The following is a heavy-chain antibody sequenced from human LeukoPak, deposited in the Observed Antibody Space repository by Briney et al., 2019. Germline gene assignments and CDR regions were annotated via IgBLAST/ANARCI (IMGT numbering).Heavy chain of an antibody. V-gene: IGHV5-51*01. Sequence: GESLKISCKAGGSTFTDYWIAWGRPVPGKDLEYMGIVYPGDSDARYWPPFEGQVTISADKSIDTAYLEWSSLGASDSAIYYCARPLYFRTIADAFDVWGQGTLVAVSS. CDR1: GSTFTDYW. D-gene: IGHD1-7*01. CDR3: ARPLYFRTIADAFDV. J-gene: IGHJ3*01. CDR2: VYPGDSDA.